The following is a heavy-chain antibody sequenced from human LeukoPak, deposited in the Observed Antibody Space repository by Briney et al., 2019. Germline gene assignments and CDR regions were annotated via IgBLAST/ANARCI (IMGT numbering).Heavy chain of an antibody. V-gene: IGHV4-38-2*02. Sequence: PSETLSLTCTVSGYSIGSGYYWGWIRQPPGKGLEWIGSIYHSGSTYYNPSLKSRVTISVDTSKNQFSLKLSSVTAADTAVYYCARISGSYFRGAFDISGQGTMVTVSS. CDR1: GYSIGSGYY. CDR2: IYHSGST. D-gene: IGHD1-26*01. CDR3: ARISGSYFRGAFDI. J-gene: IGHJ3*02.